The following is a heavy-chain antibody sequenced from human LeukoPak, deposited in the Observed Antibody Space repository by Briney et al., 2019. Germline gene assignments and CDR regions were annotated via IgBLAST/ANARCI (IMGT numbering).Heavy chain of an antibody. CDR3: AKCGVHYDILTGYLN. Sequence: PGGSLRLSCAASGFTFSNYGMHWVRQAPGKGLEWVAVISYDGSNKYYADSVKGRFTISRDNSKNTLYLQMNSLRTEDTAVYYCAKCGVHYDILTGYLNWGQGTLVTASS. J-gene: IGHJ4*02. D-gene: IGHD3-9*01. CDR1: GFTFSNYG. CDR2: ISYDGSNK. V-gene: IGHV3-30*18.